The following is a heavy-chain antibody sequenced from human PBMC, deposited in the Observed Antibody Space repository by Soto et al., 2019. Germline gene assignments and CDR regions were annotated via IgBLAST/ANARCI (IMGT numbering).Heavy chain of an antibody. CDR2: IYYTGST. CDR3: AREYANSTEAFDV. CDR1: GGSVNSDSHN. D-gene: IGHD2-2*01. Sequence: PSEPLSLTCTVSGGSVNSDSHNWSWIRQPPVKGLEWIGYIYYTGSTNYNPSLKSRVTISLDTSRSQFSLKLSSVTAADTAVFYCAREYANSTEAFDVWGQGALVNVSP. J-gene: IGHJ4*02. V-gene: IGHV4-61*01.